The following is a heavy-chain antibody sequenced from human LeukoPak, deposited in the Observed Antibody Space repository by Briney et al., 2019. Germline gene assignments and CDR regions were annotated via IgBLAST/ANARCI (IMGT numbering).Heavy chain of an antibody. Sequence: ASVKVSCKASGYTFTSYGTSWVRQAPGQGLEWMGWISAYNGNTNYAQKLQGRVTMTTDTSTSTAYMELRSLRSDDTAVYYCAREAYDYVWGSYRYYFDYWGQGTLVTVSS. J-gene: IGHJ4*02. CDR3: AREAYDYVWGSYRYYFDY. CDR2: ISAYNGNT. D-gene: IGHD3-16*02. CDR1: GYTFTSYG. V-gene: IGHV1-18*01.